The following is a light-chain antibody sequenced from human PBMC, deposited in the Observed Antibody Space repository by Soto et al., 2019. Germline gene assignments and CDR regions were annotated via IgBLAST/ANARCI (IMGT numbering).Light chain of an antibody. J-gene: IGLJ1*01. CDR1: SSNIENYY. CDR3: GTYDSSLRDGV. V-gene: IGLV1-51*01. CDR2: DNN. Sequence: QSVLTQPPSVSAAPGQKVTICCSGSSSNIENYYVSWYQQLPGTAPKLLIYDNNKRPSGIPDRFSGSKSGTSATLDITGLQTGDEADYYCGTYDSSLRDGVFGTGTQ.